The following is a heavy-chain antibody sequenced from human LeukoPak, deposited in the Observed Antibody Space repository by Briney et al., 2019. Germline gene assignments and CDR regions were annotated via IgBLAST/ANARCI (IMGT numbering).Heavy chain of an antibody. J-gene: IGHJ5*02. CDR2: IYHSGST. CDR1: GYSISSGYY. V-gene: IGHV4-38-2*02. Sequence: SETLSLTCTVSGYSISSGYYWGWIRQPPGKGLEWIGSIYHSGSTYYNPSLKSRVTISVDTSKNQFSLKLSSVTAADTAVYYCASSSGYGDYATRAWFDPWGQGTLVTVSS. CDR3: ASSSGYGDYATRAWFDP. D-gene: IGHD4-17*01.